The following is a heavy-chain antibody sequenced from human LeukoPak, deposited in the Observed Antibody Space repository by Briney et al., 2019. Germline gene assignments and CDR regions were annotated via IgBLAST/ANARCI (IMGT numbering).Heavy chain of an antibody. V-gene: IGHV3-73*01. D-gene: IGHD2-21*02. CDR3: TYSHCGGDCYPTSFDY. CDR1: GYTFTSYY. Sequence: KVSCKASGYTFTSYYMHWVRQASGKGLEWVGRIRSKANSYATAYAASVKGRFTISRDDSKNTAYLQMNSLKTEDTAVYYCTYSHCGGDCYPTSFDYWGQGTLVTVSS. CDR2: IRSKANSYAT. J-gene: IGHJ4*02.